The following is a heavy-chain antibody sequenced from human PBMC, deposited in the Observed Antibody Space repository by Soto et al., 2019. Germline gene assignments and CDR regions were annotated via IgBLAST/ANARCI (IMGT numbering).Heavy chain of an antibody. J-gene: IGHJ4*02. V-gene: IGHV3-64*02. CDR3: ARGGDVVVPAAIMYFDY. CDR2: ISSSGDRT. D-gene: IGHD2-2*01. CDR1: GFTFSSYA. Sequence: EVQLVESGEGLVQPGGSLRLSCAASGFTFSSYAMHWVRQAPGKGLEYVSAISSSGDRTYYADSVKGRFTISRDNSKNTLYLQMGGLRAEDMAVYYCARGGDVVVPAAIMYFDYWGQGTLVTVSS.